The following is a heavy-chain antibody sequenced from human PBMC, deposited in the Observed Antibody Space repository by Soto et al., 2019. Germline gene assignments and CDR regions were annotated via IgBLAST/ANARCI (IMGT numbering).Heavy chain of an antibody. J-gene: IGHJ6*02. Sequence: QVQLVQSGGEVKKPGASVKVSCKASGYTFTSYGFSWVRQAPGQGLEWMGWINGYTGNTQYAQKFQGRVTMTIDTSTSTAYMELWTLISDDTAVYYCARSWVTGKGGMDVWGQGTTVTVSS. CDR1: GYTFTSYG. CDR3: ARSWVTGKGGMDV. D-gene: IGHD3-16*01. V-gene: IGHV1-18*01. CDR2: INGYTGNT.